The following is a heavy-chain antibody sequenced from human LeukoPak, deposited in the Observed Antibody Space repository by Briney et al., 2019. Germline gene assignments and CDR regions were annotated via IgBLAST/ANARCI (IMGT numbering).Heavy chain of an antibody. D-gene: IGHD6-13*01. CDR2: ISWNSGSI. Sequence: GGSLRLSCAASGFTFDDYAMHWVRQAPGKGLEWVSGISWNSGSIGYADSVKGRFTISRDNAKNSLYLQMNSLRAEDTALYYCAEGGSSWIVDRFDPWGQGTLVTVSS. J-gene: IGHJ5*02. CDR1: GFTFDDYA. V-gene: IGHV3-9*01. CDR3: AEGGSSWIVDRFDP.